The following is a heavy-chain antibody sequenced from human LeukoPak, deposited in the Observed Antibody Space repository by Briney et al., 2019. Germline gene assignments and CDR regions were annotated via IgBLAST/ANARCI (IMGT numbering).Heavy chain of an antibody. D-gene: IGHD3-22*01. CDR3: ARVSRNYYDSSGYYYANWFDP. V-gene: IGHV4-34*01. Sequence: SETLSLTCAVYGGSFSGYYWSWIRQPPGKGLEWIGEINHSGSTNYNPSLKSRVTISVDTSKNQFSLKLSSVTAADTAVYYCARVSRNYYDSSGYYYANWFDPWSQGTLVTVSS. CDR1: GGSFSGYY. J-gene: IGHJ5*02. CDR2: INHSGST.